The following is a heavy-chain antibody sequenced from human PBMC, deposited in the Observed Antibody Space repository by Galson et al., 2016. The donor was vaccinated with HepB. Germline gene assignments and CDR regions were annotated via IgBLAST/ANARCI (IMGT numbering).Heavy chain of an antibody. CDR3: ARDTSSNMRADW. Sequence: SLRLSCAASGFSVSDDYMSWVRQAPGKGLEWVSIIYSDGRTYYADSVKSRFTISRDSTRNTLYLQMNSLSPDDTAVYYCARDTSSNMRADWWGQGTLVTVSS. J-gene: IGHJ4*02. V-gene: IGHV3-53*01. CDR2: IYSDGRT. CDR1: GFSVSDDY. D-gene: IGHD3-16*01.